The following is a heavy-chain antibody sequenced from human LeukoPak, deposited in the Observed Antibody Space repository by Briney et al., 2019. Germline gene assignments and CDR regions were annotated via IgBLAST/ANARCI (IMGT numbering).Heavy chain of an antibody. CDR1: GFTFSSYS. Sequence: SGGSLRLSCAASGFTFSSYSMNWDRQAPGKGLEWVSSISSSSSYIYYADSVKGRFTISRDNAKNSLYLQMNSLRAEDTAVYYCAAFGGISSFDYWGQGTLVTVSS. J-gene: IGHJ4*02. V-gene: IGHV3-21*01. D-gene: IGHD2-8*02. CDR2: ISSSSSYI. CDR3: AAFGGISSFDY.